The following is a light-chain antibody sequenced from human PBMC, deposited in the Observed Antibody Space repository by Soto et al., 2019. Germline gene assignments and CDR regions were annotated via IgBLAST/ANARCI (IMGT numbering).Light chain of an antibody. CDR3: SSYGGSNNLI. Sequence: QSALTQPPSASGSPGQSVTISCSGTSSDVGGYNYVSWYQQHPGKAPKLMIYEVSKRPSGVPDRFSGSKPGNTASLTVSGLQAEDEADYYCSSYGGSNNLIFGGGTKVTVL. CDR1: SSDVGGYNY. V-gene: IGLV2-8*01. CDR2: EVS. J-gene: IGLJ2*01.